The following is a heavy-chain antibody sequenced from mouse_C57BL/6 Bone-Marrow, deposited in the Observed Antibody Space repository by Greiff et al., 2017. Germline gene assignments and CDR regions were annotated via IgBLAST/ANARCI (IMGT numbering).Heavy chain of an antibody. D-gene: IGHD3-1*01. CDR3: ARHEVGGYSYYFDY. CDR1: GYTFTEYT. Sequence: VKPGASVKLSKASGYTFTEYTIHWVKQRSGQGLEWIGWFYPGSGSIKYNEKFKDKATLTADKSSSTVYMELSRLTSEDSAVYFCARHEVGGYSYYFDYWGQGTTLTVSS. V-gene: IGHV1-62-2*01. J-gene: IGHJ2*01. CDR2: FYPGSGSI.